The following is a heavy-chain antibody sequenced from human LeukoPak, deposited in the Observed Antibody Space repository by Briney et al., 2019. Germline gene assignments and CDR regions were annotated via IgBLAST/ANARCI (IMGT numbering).Heavy chain of an antibody. CDR3: ARANYDFWSGYSQLFDY. CDR2: INHSGST. J-gene: IGHJ4*02. Sequence: SETLSLTCAVYGGSFSGYYWSWIRQPPGKGLEWIGEINHSGSTNYNPSLKSRVTISVDTSKNQFSLKLSSVTAADTAVYYCARANYDFWSGYSQLFDYWGQGTLVTVSS. D-gene: IGHD3-3*01. V-gene: IGHV4-34*01. CDR1: GGSFSGYY.